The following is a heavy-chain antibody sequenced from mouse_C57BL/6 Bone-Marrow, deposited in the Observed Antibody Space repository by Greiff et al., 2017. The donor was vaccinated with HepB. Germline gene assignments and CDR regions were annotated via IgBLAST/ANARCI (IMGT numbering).Heavy chain of an antibody. CDR3: ARGAQATSYDFDY. J-gene: IGHJ2*01. Sequence: QVQLQQPGAELVKPGASVKLSCKASGYTFTSYWMQWVKQRPGQGLEWIGEIDPSDSYTNYNQKFKGKATLTVDTSSSTAYMQLSSLTSEDSAVYYCARGAQATSYDFDYWGQGTTLTVSS. V-gene: IGHV1-50*01. D-gene: IGHD3-2*02. CDR1: GYTFTSYW. CDR2: IDPSDSYT.